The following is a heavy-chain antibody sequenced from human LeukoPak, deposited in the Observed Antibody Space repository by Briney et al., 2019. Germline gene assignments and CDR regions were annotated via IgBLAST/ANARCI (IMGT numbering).Heavy chain of an antibody. J-gene: IGHJ6*03. CDR1: GGSISSSSYY. CDR2: IYYSGST. CDR3: ARGGGNLGYYYYMDV. Sequence: SETLSLTCTVSGGSISSSSYYWGWIRQPPGKGLEWIGSIYYSGSTYYNPSLKSRVTISVDTSKNQFSLKLSSVTAADTAVYYCARGGGNLGYYYYMDVWGKGTTVTISS. D-gene: IGHD4-23*01. V-gene: IGHV4-39*07.